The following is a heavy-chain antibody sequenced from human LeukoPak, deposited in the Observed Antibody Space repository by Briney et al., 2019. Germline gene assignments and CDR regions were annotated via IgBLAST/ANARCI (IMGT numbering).Heavy chain of an antibody. CDR1: GDSVSSNSAA. D-gene: IGHD3-22*01. J-gene: IGHJ4*02. V-gene: IGHV6-1*01. Sequence: SQTLSLTCAISGDSVSSNSAAWNWIRQSPSRGLEWLGKTYCRTKWYNDYAVSVNSRITINPDTSKNQFSLQLNSVTPEDTAVYYCARSFYDSSGVAFESWGQGTLVTVSS. CDR3: ARSFYDSSGVAFES. CDR2: TYCRTKWYN.